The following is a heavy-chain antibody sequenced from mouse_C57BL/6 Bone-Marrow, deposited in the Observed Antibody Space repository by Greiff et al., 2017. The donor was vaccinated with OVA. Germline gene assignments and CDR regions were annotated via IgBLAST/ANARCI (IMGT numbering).Heavy chain of an antibody. CDR1: GFTFSDYY. D-gene: IGHD1-1*01. CDR2: ISNGGGST. Sequence: EVKLVESGGGLVQPGGSLKLSCAASGFTFSDYYMYWVRQTPEKRLEWVAYISNGGGSTYYPDTVKGRFTISRDNAKNTLYLQMSRLKSEDTAMYYCARHPFYYYGSSSSWYFDVWGTGTTVTVSS. J-gene: IGHJ1*03. V-gene: IGHV5-12*01. CDR3: ARHPFYYYGSSSSWYFDV.